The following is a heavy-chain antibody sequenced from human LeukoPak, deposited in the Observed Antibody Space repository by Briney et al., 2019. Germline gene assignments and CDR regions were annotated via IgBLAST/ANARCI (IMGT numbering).Heavy chain of an antibody. D-gene: IGHD3-3*01. CDR3: ARGFTIFGDFDY. V-gene: IGHV1-2*06. J-gene: IGHJ4*02. CDR1: GYTFTGYY. Sequence: ASVKVSCKASGYTFTGYYMHWVRQAPGQGLEWMGRINPNSGGTNYAQKFQGRVNMTRDTSIRTDYMEMSRLRSDDTAVYYCARGFTIFGDFDYWGQGTLVTVSS. CDR2: INPNSGGT.